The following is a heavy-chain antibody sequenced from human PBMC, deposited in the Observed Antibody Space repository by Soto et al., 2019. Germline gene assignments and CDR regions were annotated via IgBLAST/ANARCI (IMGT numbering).Heavy chain of an antibody. V-gene: IGHV4-39*07. Sequence: SETLSLTCTVSGGSISSSSSYWGGIRQPPGKGLEWIGNIYYSGTTYYNPSLKSRVTISVDTSKNQFSLKLSSVTAADTAVYYCASGRITMVRGPYYYGMDVWGQGTTVTVSS. D-gene: IGHD3-10*01. CDR2: IYYSGTT. CDR3: ASGRITMVRGPYYYGMDV. J-gene: IGHJ6*02. CDR1: GGSISSSSSY.